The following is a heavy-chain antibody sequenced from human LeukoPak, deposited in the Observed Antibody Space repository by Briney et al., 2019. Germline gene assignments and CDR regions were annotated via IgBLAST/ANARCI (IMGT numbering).Heavy chain of an antibody. CDR1: GYTFTHYA. Sequence: GASVKVSCKASGYTFTHYAMNWVRQAPGQGLEWLGWINTNSGNPTYAQGFRGRFVFSLDTSVSTAYLQISSLKAEDTAVYYCARDRPPTTIFGVVIPNWFDPWGQGTLVTVSS. CDR2: INTNSGNP. J-gene: IGHJ5*02. D-gene: IGHD3-3*01. CDR3: ARDRPPTTIFGVVIPNWFDP. V-gene: IGHV7-4-1*02.